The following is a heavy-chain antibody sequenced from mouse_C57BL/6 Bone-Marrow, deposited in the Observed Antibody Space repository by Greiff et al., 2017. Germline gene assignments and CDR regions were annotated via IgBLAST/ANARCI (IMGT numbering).Heavy chain of an antibody. CDR2: IRLKSDNYAT. V-gene: IGHV6-3*01. J-gene: IGHJ3*01. CDR1: GFTFSNYW. CDR3: TSVSY. Sequence: EVMLEESGGGLVQPGGSMKLSCVASGFTFSNYWMNWVRQSPEKGLEWVAQIRLKSDNYATHYAESVKGRFTISRDDSKSSVYLQMNNVRAEDTGIYYCTSVSYWGQGTLVTVSA.